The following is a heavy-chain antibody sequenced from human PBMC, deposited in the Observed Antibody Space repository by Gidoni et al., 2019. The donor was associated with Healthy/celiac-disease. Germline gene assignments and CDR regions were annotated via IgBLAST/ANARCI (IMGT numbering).Heavy chain of an antibody. CDR2: IRSKAYGGTT. CDR1: GFTFGDYA. V-gene: IGHV3-49*04. Sequence: EVQLVESGGGLVQPGRSLRLSCTASGFTFGDYAMSWVRQAPGKGLEWVGFIRSKAYGGTTEYAASVKGRFTISRDDSKSIAYLQMNSLKTEDTAVYYCTRDPGYSGSAYFDVWGRGTLVTVSS. J-gene: IGHJ2*01. D-gene: IGHD1-26*01. CDR3: TRDPGYSGSAYFDV.